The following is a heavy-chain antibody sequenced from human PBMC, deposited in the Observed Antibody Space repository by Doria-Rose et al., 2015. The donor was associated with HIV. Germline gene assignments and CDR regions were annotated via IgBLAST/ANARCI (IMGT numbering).Heavy chain of an antibody. J-gene: IGHJ4*02. CDR2: ILPDDER. Sequence: QITLKESGPVLVKPTETLTLTCTVSGVSLSSPGMGVSWIRQPPGKALEWLAYILPDDERSCKTSLKSRLTISRGTSKSQVVLTMTDMDPVDTATYYCARIKSSRWYHKYYFDFWGQGTLVIVSA. CDR3: ARIKSSRWYHKYYFDF. V-gene: IGHV2-26*01. D-gene: IGHD6-13*01. CDR1: GVSLSSPGMG.